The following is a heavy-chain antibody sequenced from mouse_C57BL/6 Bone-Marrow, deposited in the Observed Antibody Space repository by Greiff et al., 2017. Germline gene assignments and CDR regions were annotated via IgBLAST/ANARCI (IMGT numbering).Heavy chain of an antibody. Sequence: EVNVVESEGGLVQPGSSMKLSCIASGFTFSDYYMAWVRQVPEKGLEWVANINYDGSSTYYLDSLKSRFIISRDNAKNILYLQMSSLKSEDTATYYCARDPPNYYGSSAWYFDVWGTGTTVTVSS. V-gene: IGHV5-16*01. D-gene: IGHD1-1*01. CDR3: ARDPPNYYGSSAWYFDV. J-gene: IGHJ1*03. CDR2: INYDGSST. CDR1: GFTFSDYY.